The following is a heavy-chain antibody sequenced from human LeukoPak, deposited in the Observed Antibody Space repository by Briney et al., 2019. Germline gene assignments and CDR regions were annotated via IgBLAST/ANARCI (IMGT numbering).Heavy chain of an antibody. CDR3: ATGHTPHYSSWNDY. CDR1: GYTLSELS. J-gene: IGHJ4*02. D-gene: IGHD6-6*01. CDR2: FDPEDGET. V-gene: IGHV1-24*01. Sequence: ASVKVSCKVSGYTLSELSMHWVRQAPGKGLEWMGGFDPEDGETIYAQKFQGRVTMTEDTSTDTAYMELSSLRSEDTAVYYCATGHTPHYSSWNDYWGQGTLVTVSS.